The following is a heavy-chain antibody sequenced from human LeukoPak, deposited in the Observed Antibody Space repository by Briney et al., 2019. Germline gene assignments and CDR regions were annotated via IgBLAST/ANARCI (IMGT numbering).Heavy chain of an antibody. V-gene: IGHV3-9*01. CDR3: AKDMRITMVRGPPVHYGMDV. CDR2: ISWNSGSI. D-gene: IGHD3-10*01. J-gene: IGHJ6*02. CDR1: GFTFSSYA. Sequence: GGSLRLSCAASGFTFSSYAMHWVRQAPGKGLEWVSGISWNSGSIGYADSVKGRFTISRDNAKNSLYLQMNSLRAEDTALYYCAKDMRITMVRGPPVHYGMDVWGQGTTVTVSS.